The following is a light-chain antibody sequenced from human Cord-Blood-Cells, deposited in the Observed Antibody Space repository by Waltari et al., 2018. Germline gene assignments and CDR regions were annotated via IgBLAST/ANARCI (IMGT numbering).Light chain of an antibody. CDR2: GKN. V-gene: IGLV3-19*01. J-gene: IGLJ1*01. CDR3: NSRDSSGNHYV. CDR1: SLRRYY. Sequence: SSELTQDPAVSVALGQTVRITCQGDSLRRYYASRYQQKPGQAPVLVIYGKNNRPSGIPDRFSGSSSGNTASLTITGAQAEDEADYYCNSRDSSGNHYVFGTGTKVTVL.